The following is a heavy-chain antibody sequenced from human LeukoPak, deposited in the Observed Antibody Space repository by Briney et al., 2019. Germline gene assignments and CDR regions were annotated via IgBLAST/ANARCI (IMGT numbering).Heavy chain of an antibody. D-gene: IGHD4-23*01. J-gene: IGHJ6*03. CDR3: ARVASLNSPGYYYFMDV. CDR2: IYPSGST. V-gene: IGHV4-4*07. Sequence: PAETLSLTCTVFGDSINIYYWNWIRQSAEKRLEWIGRIYPSGSTNYNPSLKSRVTISLDKSKNQFSLTLTSVTAADTAVYYCARVASLNSPGYYYFMDVWGKGTTVLVSS. CDR1: GDSINIYY.